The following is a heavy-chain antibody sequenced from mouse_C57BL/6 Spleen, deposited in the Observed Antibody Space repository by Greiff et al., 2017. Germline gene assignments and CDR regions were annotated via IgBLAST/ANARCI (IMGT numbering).Heavy chain of an antibody. CDR3: ARSPCYDYDEYFDY. CDR1: GYAFTNYL. J-gene: IGHJ2*01. V-gene: IGHV1-54*01. D-gene: IGHD2-4*01. Sequence: QVQLQQSGAELVRPGTSVKVSCKASGYAFTNYLIEWVKQRPGQGLEWIGVINPGSGGTNYNEKFKGKATLTADKSSSTAYMQLSSLTSEDSAVYFCARSPCYDYDEYFDYWGQGTTLTVSS. CDR2: INPGSGGT.